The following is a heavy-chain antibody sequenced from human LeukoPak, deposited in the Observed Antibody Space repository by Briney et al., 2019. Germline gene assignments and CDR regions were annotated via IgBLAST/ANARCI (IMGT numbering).Heavy chain of an antibody. D-gene: IGHD2-2*01. CDR2: INPNRGGT. Sequence: ASVNVSCKASGYTFTGYYIHWVRQAPGQGLEWMGWINPNRGGTNYPQKFQARVTMTRDTSISTAYMELSGLRSDDTAVYYCANELYCSSTSCFRAEYFHHWGQGTLVTVSS. CDR1: GYTFTGYY. J-gene: IGHJ1*01. V-gene: IGHV1-2*02. CDR3: ANELYCSSTSCFRAEYFHH.